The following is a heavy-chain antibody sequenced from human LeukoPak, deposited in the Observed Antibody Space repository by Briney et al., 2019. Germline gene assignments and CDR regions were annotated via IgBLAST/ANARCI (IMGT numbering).Heavy chain of an antibody. CDR1: GFTFSGSA. CDR2: IRSKANSYAT. J-gene: IGHJ4*02. Sequence: GESLRLSCAASGFTFSGSAMHWVRQASGKGLEWVGRIRSKANSYATAYAASVKGRFTISRDDSKNTAYLQMNSLKTEDTAVYYCTRPLGVYCSGGSCYSNWGQGTLVTVSS. V-gene: IGHV3-73*01. D-gene: IGHD2-15*01. CDR3: TRPLGVYCSGGSCYSN.